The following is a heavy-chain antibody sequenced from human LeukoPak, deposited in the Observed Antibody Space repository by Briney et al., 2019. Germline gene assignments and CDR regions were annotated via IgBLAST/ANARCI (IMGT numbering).Heavy chain of an antibody. CDR2: IWYGGSNK. CDR1: GFTFSSYG. D-gene: IGHD3-3*01. CDR3: ARNDLDTAPLGCFDY. V-gene: IGHV3-33*01. Sequence: QAGGSLRLSCAASGFTFSSYGMHWVRQAPGKGLEWVAVIWYGGSNKYYADSVKGRFTISRDNSKNTLYLQMNSLRAEDTAVYYCARNDLDTAPLGCFDYWGQGTLVTVSS. J-gene: IGHJ4*02.